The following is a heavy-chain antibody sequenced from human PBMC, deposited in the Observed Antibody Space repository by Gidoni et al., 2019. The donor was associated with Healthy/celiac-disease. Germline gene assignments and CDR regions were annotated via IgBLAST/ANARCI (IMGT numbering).Heavy chain of an antibody. V-gene: IGHV3-64D*06. CDR2: ISSNGGST. CDR3: VSRTSYYESPNFDY. CDR1: GFTFSSYA. J-gene: IGHJ4*02. D-gene: IGHD2-2*01. Sequence: EVQLVESGGGLVQPGGSLSLHCSASGFTFSSYAMHWVRQAPGKGLEYVSAISSNGGSTYYADSVKGRFTISRDNSKNTLYLQMSSLRAEDTAVYYCVSRTSYYESPNFDYWGQGTLVTVSS.